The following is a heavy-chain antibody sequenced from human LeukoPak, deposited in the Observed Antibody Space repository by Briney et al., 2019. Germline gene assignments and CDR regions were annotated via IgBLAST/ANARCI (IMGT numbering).Heavy chain of an antibody. CDR1: GFTFSDYY. CDR3: ARDMGDDSSGYYPSLFFAY. Sequence: GGSLRLSCAASGFTFSDYYMSWIRQAPGKGLEWVSYISSSGSTIYYADSVKGRFTISRDNAKNSLYLQMNSLRAEDTAVYYCARDMGDDSSGYYPSLFFAYWGQGTLVTVSS. CDR2: ISSSGSTI. J-gene: IGHJ4*02. V-gene: IGHV3-11*01. D-gene: IGHD3-22*01.